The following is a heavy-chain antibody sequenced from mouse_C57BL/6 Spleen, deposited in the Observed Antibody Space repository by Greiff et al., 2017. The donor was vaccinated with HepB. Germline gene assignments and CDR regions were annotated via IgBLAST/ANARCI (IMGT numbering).Heavy chain of an antibody. J-gene: IGHJ3*01. CDR2: IDPENGDT. CDR3: TRDYGSYEGFAY. V-gene: IGHV14-4*01. Sequence: EVQLQQSGAELVRPGASVKLSCTASGFNIKDDYMHWVKQRPEQGLEWIGWIDPENGDTEYASKFQGKATITADPSSNTAYLQLSSLTSEDTAVYYCTRDYGSYEGFAYWGQGTLVTVSA. CDR1: GFNIKDDY. D-gene: IGHD1-1*01.